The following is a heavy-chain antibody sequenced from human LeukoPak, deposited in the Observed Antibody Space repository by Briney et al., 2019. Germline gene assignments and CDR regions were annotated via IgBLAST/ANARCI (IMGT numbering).Heavy chain of an antibody. J-gene: IGHJ4*02. CDR1: GFTFSSYG. Sequence: GGSLRLSCAASGFTFSSYGMHWVRQAPGKGLEWVAVISYDGSNKYYADSVKGRFTISRDNSKNTLYLQMNSLRAEDTAVYYCAKGPRTVRFGDRHKGMFDYWGQGILVTVSS. CDR2: ISYDGSNK. CDR3: AKGPRTVRFGDRHKGMFDY. D-gene: IGHD3-10*01. V-gene: IGHV3-30*18.